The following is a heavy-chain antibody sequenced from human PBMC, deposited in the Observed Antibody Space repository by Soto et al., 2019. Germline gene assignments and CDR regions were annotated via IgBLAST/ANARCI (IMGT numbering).Heavy chain of an antibody. CDR1: GGSISSSDW. J-gene: IGHJ3*02. V-gene: IGHV4-4*02. D-gene: IGHD3-22*01. CDR2: IYHSGST. CDR3: ARDMPMYYYDSSGDAFDI. Sequence: QVQLQESGPGLVKPSGTLSLTCAVSGGSISSSDWWSWVRQPPGKGLEWIEEIYHSGSTNYNPSLKSRVTISVDKSKNQFSLKLSSVTAADTAVYFCARDMPMYYYDSSGDAFDIWGQGTMVTVSS.